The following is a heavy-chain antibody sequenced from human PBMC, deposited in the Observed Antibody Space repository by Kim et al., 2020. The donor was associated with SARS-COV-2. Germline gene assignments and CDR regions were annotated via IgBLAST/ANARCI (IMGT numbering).Heavy chain of an antibody. CDR1: RVTFSSDG. Sequence: GGSLRLSCAAARVTFSSDGLHWVCQAPGKGLERVAVIWYDGSNKYHADSVKCRFTISRDNSKNTLYLQMNNLRAEDTAVYYCAKERRRYCSGGSCHLEDWGQGTLVTLSS. CDR2: IWYDGSNK. D-gene: IGHD2-15*01. V-gene: IGHV3-33*06. CDR3: AKERRRYCSGGSCHLED. J-gene: IGHJ4*02.